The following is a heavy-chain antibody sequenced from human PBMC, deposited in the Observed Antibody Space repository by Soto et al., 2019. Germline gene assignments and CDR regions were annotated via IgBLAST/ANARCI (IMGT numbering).Heavy chain of an antibody. V-gene: IGHV3-30-3*01. Sequence: GGSLRLSCAASGFSFSNSAMHWVRQAPGKGLEWVAATWYDGSKNHYADAVKGRFIISRDNSRNTLDLQLNSLRPEDTAMYYCARDVDYSHNLWPSSWGKIAHSDFYHCGLDVWGQGTSVTVSS. D-gene: IGHD4-4*01. J-gene: IGHJ6*02. CDR1: GFSFSNSA. CDR2: TWYDGSKN. CDR3: ARDVDYSHNLWPSSWGKIAHSDFYHCGLDV.